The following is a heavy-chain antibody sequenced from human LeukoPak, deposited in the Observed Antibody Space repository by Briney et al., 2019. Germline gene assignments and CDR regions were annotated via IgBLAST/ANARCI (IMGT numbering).Heavy chain of an antibody. Sequence: ASVKVSCKASAYAFTTYGISWVRQAPGQGLEWMGWISSNNGNTNYAQKLQGRVTMTTDTSTTTAYMELSSLRSEDTAVYYCARAPGGYGDYEYDYWGQGTLVTVSS. CDR2: ISSNNGNT. D-gene: IGHD4-17*01. V-gene: IGHV1-18*01. CDR1: AYAFTTYG. J-gene: IGHJ4*02. CDR3: ARAPGGYGDYEYDY.